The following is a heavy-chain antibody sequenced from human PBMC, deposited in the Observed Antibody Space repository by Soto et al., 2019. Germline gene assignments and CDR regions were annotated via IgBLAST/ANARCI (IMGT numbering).Heavy chain of an antibody. V-gene: IGHV4-31*03. D-gene: IGHD1-7*01. Sequence: SETLSLTCTVSGGSISSGGYYWSWIRQHPGKGLEWIGYIYYSGSTYYNPSLKSRVTISVDTSKNQFSLKLSSVTAADTAVYCCARARGDFSWNYSGAFEICRQGTMVTVS. CDR2: IYYSGST. CDR1: GGSISSGGYY. J-gene: IGHJ3*02. CDR3: ARARGDFSWNYSGAFEI.